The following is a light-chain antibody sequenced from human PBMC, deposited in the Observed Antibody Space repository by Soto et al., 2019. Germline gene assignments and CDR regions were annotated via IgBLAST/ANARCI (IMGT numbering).Light chain of an antibody. CDR2: DVT. CDR3: SSYTTSSSYV. J-gene: IGLJ1*01. CDR1: SSDVGGYIY. V-gene: IGLV2-14*01. Sequence: QSVLTQPASVSGSPGQSITISCTGTSSDVGGYIYVSWYQQHPGKAPKLMIYDVTSRPSGVSYRFSGSKSGNTASLTISGLQAEDEADYYCSSYTTSSSYVFGHGTKLTVL.